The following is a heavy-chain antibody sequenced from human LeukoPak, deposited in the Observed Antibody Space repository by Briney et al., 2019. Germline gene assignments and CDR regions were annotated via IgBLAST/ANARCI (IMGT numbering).Heavy chain of an antibody. J-gene: IGHJ4*02. CDR2: INHSGST. CDR3: ARRSQWLPPFDY. D-gene: IGHD3-22*01. CDR1: GGSFSGYY. V-gene: IGHV4-34*01. Sequence: PSETLSLTCVVYGGSFSGYYWSWIRQPPGKGLEWIGEINHSGSTNYNPSLKSRVTISVDTSKNQFSLKLSSVTAADTAVYYCARRSQWLPPFDYWGQGTLVTVSS.